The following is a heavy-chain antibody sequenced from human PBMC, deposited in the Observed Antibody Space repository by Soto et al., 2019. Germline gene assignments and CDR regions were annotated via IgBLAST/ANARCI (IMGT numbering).Heavy chain of an antibody. CDR3: AKSPYTYGANVFDI. J-gene: IGHJ3*02. V-gene: IGHV3-23*01. Sequence: GGPLRLSCAASGFTFSSYAMSWVRQAPGKGLEWVAAISAGGISTYYADFVKGRFTISKDKSGNTLSLQINSLRAEDTAIYYCAKSPYTYGANVFDIWGQGTTVTVSS. D-gene: IGHD3-16*01. CDR2: ISAGGIST. CDR1: GFTFSSYA.